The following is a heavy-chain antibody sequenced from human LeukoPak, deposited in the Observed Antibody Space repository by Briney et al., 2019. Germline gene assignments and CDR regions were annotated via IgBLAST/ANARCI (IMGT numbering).Heavy chain of an antibody. D-gene: IGHD6-19*01. V-gene: IGHV3-23*01. Sequence: GLSLRLSCAASGFTFTNYVVSWVRQAPGKGLEWVSSISGGGGTTYYADSVKGRFAISRDNSKDTLYLQMNSLRAEDTAVYYCAKDHNSGWYRLGDYWGQGTLVTVSS. CDR2: ISGGGGTT. J-gene: IGHJ4*02. CDR1: GFTFTNYV. CDR3: AKDHNSGWYRLGDY.